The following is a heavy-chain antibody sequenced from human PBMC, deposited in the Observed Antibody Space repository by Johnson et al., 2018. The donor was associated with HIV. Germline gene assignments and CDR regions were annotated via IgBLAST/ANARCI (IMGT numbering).Heavy chain of an antibody. CDR1: GFTFSSYA. V-gene: IGHV3-64*01. CDR3: VVAAFSEGAFDI. D-gene: IGHD2-2*01. J-gene: IGHJ3*02. Sequence: VQLVESGGGVVQPGRSLRLSCAASGFTFSSYAMHWVRQAPGKGLEYVSAISSNGGSTYYANYVKGRFTISRDNSKNTFYLQMNSRGAEDTAVYYSVVAAFSEGAFDIWGQGTMVTVSS. CDR2: ISSNGGST.